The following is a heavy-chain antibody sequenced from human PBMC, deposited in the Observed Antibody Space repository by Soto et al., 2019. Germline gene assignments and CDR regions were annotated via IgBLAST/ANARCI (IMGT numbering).Heavy chain of an antibody. CDR1: GGSISSSSYY. J-gene: IGHJ4*02. V-gene: IGHV4-39*01. CDR2: IYYSGST. CDR3: ARHQRGRLRYFD. D-gene: IGHD3-9*01. Sequence: SEPLSLTCTVSGGSISSSSYYWGWIRQPPGKGLEWIGSIYYSGSTYYNPSLKSRVTISVDTSKNQFSLKLSSVTAADTAVYYCARHQRGRLRYFDWGQGTLVTVSS.